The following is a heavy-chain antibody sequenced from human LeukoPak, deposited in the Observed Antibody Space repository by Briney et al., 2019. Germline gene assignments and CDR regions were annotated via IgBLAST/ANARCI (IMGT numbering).Heavy chain of an antibody. Sequence: GGSLRLSCAASGFTFSSYDMHWVRQAPGKGLEWVAVIWYDGSNTYYADSVKGRFTISRDNSRNTLYLQMNSLRAADTAVYYCATVNGDYVDYWGQGTLVTVSS. V-gene: IGHV3-33*01. CDR3: ATVNGDYVDY. CDR2: IWYDGSNT. J-gene: IGHJ4*02. D-gene: IGHD4-17*01. CDR1: GFTFSSYD.